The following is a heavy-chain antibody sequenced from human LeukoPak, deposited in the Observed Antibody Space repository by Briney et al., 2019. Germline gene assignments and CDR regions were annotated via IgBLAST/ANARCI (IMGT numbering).Heavy chain of an antibody. V-gene: IGHV1-3*01. CDR3: ARDDCGDTCYPGGY. CDR2: INAGNGDT. CDR1: GYTFTKYV. Sequence: HRASVKVSCKASGYTFTKYVVHWIRQAPGQRPEWMGWINAGNGDTKYSQNFQGRVTITRDTSASTTYMELSSLTSEDTALYYCARDDCGDTCYPGGYWGQGTLVTVPS. D-gene: IGHD2-2*01. J-gene: IGHJ4*02.